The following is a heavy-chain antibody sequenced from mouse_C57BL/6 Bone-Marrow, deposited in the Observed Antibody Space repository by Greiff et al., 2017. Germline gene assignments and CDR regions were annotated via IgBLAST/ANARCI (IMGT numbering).Heavy chain of an antibody. Sequence: QVQLKESGPGLVQPSQSLSITCTVSGFSLTSYGVHWVRQPPGKGLEWLGVIWSGGSTDYNAAFISRLSISKDNSKSQVFFKMNSLQADDTAIYYCAKKGDSPVYAMDYWGQGTSVTVSS. J-gene: IGHJ4*01. CDR2: IWSGGST. CDR3: AKKGDSPVYAMDY. CDR1: GFSLTSYG. V-gene: IGHV2-4*01.